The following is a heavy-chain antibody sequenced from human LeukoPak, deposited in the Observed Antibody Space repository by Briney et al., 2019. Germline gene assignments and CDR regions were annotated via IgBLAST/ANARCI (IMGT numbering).Heavy chain of an antibody. D-gene: IGHD6-6*01. J-gene: IGHJ4*02. Sequence: GGSLRLSCAASQFKFNIYVMNWVRQAPGKGLEWVSSISSSSSYIYYADSVKGRFTISRDNARNSLYLQMNSLRAEDTAVYYCARGPRAYSSSPDFDYWGQGTLVTVSS. V-gene: IGHV3-21*01. CDR3: ARGPRAYSSSPDFDY. CDR1: QFKFNIYV. CDR2: ISSSSSYI.